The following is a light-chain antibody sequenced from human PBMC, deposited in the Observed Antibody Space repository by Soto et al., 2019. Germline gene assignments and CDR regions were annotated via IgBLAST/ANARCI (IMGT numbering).Light chain of an antibody. CDR1: QFVSTN. CDR2: GAS. Sequence: EIVMTQSPATLSVSPGERATLSCRASQFVSTNLAWYQQKPGQPPRLLIYGASTSATGIPARFSGSGSGTEFTLTISSLQSEDFAVYYCHQYTTWPPWTFGQGTKVEIK. CDR3: HQYTTWPPWT. J-gene: IGKJ1*01. V-gene: IGKV3D-15*01.